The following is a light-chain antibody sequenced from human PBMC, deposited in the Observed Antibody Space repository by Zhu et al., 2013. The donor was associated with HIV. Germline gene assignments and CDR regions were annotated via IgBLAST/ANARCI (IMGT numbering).Light chain of an antibody. CDR3: QQYFGWSPYT. CDR2: GAS. J-gene: IGKJ2*01. Sequence: VLMTQSPVTLSVSAGQGATLSCRASQNININLAWYQQKRGQPPRLLVYGASTRVTGVSSRFSGSGSGTEFTLIIDNLQSEDSATYYCQQYFGWSPYTFGQGTKLEI. V-gene: IGKV3-15*01. CDR1: QNININ.